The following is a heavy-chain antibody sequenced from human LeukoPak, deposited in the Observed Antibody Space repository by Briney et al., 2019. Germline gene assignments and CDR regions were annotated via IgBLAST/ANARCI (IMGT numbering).Heavy chain of an antibody. CDR2: ITHRGST. J-gene: IGHJ1*01. V-gene: IGHV4-34*01. Sequence: SETLSLTCGVYGGSFSGHFYSWIRHPPGKGLEWIGEITHRGSTNYNPSLKSRVAMSVDTSKNHFSLNLTSVTAADTAIYYCARALAAAVINWGQGTLVTVSS. CDR1: GGSFSGHF. D-gene: IGHD6-13*01. CDR3: ARALAAAVIN.